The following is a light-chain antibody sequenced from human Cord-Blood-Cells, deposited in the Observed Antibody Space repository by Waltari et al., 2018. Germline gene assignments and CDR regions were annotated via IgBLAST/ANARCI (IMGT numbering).Light chain of an antibody. CDR2: AAS. J-gene: IGKJ2*01. Sequence: QMTQPPYSLSASVSDRVTITCRASQSISTYLNWYQQKPGKAPKPLIYAASSLESGVPSRFSGSGSATDFTLTISSLQPEDFATYYCQQSYSTPQTFGQGTKLEIK. CDR3: QQSYSTPQT. CDR1: QSISTY. V-gene: IGKV1-39*01.